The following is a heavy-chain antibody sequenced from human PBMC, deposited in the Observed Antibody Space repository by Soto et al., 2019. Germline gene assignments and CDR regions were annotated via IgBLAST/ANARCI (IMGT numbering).Heavy chain of an antibody. CDR2: IRGFSPYT. V-gene: IGHV3-21*01. D-gene: IGHD3-16*01. CDR3: ASPGGYEANAHDKNAIEG. CDR1: GFTFRTYT. J-gene: IGHJ6*04. Sequence: PGGSLRLSCVASGFTFRTYTMNWVRQAPGKGLEWVSGIRGFSPYTFYAESVKGRFTISRDTAKNSLYLQMNSLGVGDTDVSYGASPGGYEANAHDKNAIEGWDKGTTVTVS.